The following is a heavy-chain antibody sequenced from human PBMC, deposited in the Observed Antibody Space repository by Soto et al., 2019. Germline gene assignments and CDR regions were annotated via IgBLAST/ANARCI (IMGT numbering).Heavy chain of an antibody. CDR2: IWYDGSNK. Sequence: PGGSLRLSCAAAGFPFSSYGMHWVRPAPGKGLEWVAVIWYDGSNKYYADSVKGRFTISRDNSKNTLYLQMNSLRAEDTAVYYCAREGYYYDSSGYIDYWGQGTLVTVSS. CDR3: AREGYYYDSSGYIDY. V-gene: IGHV3-33*08. CDR1: GFPFSSYG. J-gene: IGHJ4*02. D-gene: IGHD3-22*01.